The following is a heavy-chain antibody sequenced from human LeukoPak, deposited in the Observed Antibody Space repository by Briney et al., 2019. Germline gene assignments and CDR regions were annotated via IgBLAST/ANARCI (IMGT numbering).Heavy chain of an antibody. V-gene: IGHV4-39*02. CDR2: IYYSGST. Sequence: SETLSLTCTVSGGSISSSSYYWGWIRQPPGKGLEWIGSIYYSGSTYYNPSLKSRVTISVGTSKNQFSLKLSSVTAADTAVYYCARERSRNQHFFYWGQGTLVTVSS. J-gene: IGHJ4*02. CDR1: GGSISSSSYY. CDR3: ARERSRNQHFFY. D-gene: IGHD1-14*01.